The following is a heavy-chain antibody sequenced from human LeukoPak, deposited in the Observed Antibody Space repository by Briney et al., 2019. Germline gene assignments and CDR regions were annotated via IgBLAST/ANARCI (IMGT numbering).Heavy chain of an antibody. Sequence: SETLSLTCAVSADSFSSHYWTWIRQPPGKGLEWIGYISYIGSTNYNPSLKSRVTISIDTSKNQFSLKLSSVTASDTAVYYCARDLVTVTKGFDIWGQGTMVSVSS. CDR2: ISYIGST. D-gene: IGHD4-17*01. CDR3: ARDLVTVTKGFDI. J-gene: IGHJ3*02. CDR1: ADSFSSHY. V-gene: IGHV4-59*11.